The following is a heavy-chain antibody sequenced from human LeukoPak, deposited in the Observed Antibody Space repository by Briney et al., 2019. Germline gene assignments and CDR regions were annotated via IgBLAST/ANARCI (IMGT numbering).Heavy chain of an antibody. CDR3: GTVRGILSYFDL. CDR2: INLNTGGL. Sequence: GASVKVSCKASGDSFSGSFIHWLRQAPAQGPEWMGWINLNTGGLNYAQKFDGRFAMTRDRSINKAFMEFSGLRFDYTAVYYCGTVRGILSYFDLWGRGTLVTVSS. V-gene: IGHV1-2*02. CDR1: GDSFSGSF. J-gene: IGHJ2*01. D-gene: IGHD3-16*01.